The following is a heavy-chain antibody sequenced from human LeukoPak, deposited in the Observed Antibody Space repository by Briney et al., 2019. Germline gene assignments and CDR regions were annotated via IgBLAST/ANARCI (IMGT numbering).Heavy chain of an antibody. CDR1: GYTFTSYG. CDR2: ISAYNGNT. V-gene: IGHV1-18*01. Sequence: EASVKVSCKASGYTFTSYGISWVRQAPGQGLEWMGWISAYNGNTNYAQKLQGRVTMTTDTSTSTAYMELRGLRSDDTAVYYCARMGAYGELDYFDYWGQGTLVTVSS. D-gene: IGHD1-26*01. CDR3: ARMGAYGELDYFDY. J-gene: IGHJ4*02.